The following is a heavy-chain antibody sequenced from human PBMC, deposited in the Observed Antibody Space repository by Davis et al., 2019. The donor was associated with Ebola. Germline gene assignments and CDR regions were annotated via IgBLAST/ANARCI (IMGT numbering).Heavy chain of an antibody. CDR1: GLNFNTYP. CDR2: VTSGGSKT. Sequence: PGGSLRLSCEVSGLNFNTYPMNWVRQAPGKGLEWISRVTSGGSKTFYADSVKGRFTISRDNTRDSVYLQMDSLGVDDTAAYYCATDWGLGYCSNSTCSEVGWGQGTLVTVSS. CDR3: ATDWGLGYCSNSTCSEVG. V-gene: IGHV3-48*03. J-gene: IGHJ4*02. D-gene: IGHD2-2*01.